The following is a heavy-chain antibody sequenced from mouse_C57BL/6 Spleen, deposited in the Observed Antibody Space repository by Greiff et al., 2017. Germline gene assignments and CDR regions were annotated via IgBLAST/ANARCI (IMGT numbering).Heavy chain of an antibody. D-gene: IGHD2-5*01. CDR3: TRFYYSNYEAMDY. CDR2: IDPETGGT. J-gene: IGHJ4*01. CDR1: GYTFTDYE. V-gene: IGHV1-15*01. Sequence: VQLQQSGAELVRPGASVTLSCKASGYTFTDYEMHWVKQTPVHGLEWIGAIDPETGGTAYNQKFKGKAILTADKSSSTAYMELRSLTSEDSAVYYYTRFYYSNYEAMDYWGQGTSVTVSS.